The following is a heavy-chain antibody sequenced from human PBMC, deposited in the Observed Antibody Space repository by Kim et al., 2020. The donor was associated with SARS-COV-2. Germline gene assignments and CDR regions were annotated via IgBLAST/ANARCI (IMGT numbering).Heavy chain of an antibody. Sequence: NHNSSLKSRVTISVDTSKNQFSRKLSSVTAADTAVYYCARRPAGVDWWGQGTPVTVSS. CDR3: ARRPAGVDW. V-gene: IGHV4-34*01. J-gene: IGHJ4*02.